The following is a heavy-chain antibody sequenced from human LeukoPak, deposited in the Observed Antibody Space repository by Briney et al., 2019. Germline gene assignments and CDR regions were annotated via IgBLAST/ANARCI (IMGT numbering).Heavy chain of an antibody. CDR3: ASPNCSGGSCYGYYYYGMDV. V-gene: IGHV3-23*01. CDR1: GFTFSSYA. D-gene: IGHD2-15*01. CDR2: ISGSGGST. Sequence: GGSLRLSCAASGFTFSSYAMSWVRRAPGKGLEWVSAISGSGGSTYYADSVKGRFTISRDNSKNTLYLQMNSLRAEDTAVYYCASPNCSGGSCYGYYYYGMDVWGQGTTVTVSS. J-gene: IGHJ6*02.